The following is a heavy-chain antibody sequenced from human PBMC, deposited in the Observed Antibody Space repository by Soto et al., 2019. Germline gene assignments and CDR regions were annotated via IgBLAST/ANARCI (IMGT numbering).Heavy chain of an antibody. CDR1: GYTFISYG. Sequence: GASVKVSCKASGYTFISYGISWVRQAPGQGLEWMGWISAYNGNTNYAQKFQGWVTMTRDTSISTAYMELSRLRSDDTAVYYCARVKDYDFWSGYSVYYGMDVWGQGTTVTVSS. V-gene: IGHV1-18*01. J-gene: IGHJ6*02. D-gene: IGHD3-3*01. CDR2: ISAYNGNT. CDR3: ARVKDYDFWSGYSVYYGMDV.